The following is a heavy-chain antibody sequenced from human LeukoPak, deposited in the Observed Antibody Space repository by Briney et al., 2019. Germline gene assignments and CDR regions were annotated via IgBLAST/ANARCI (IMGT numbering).Heavy chain of an antibody. CDR3: ARELEQQPVQGAFDI. D-gene: IGHD6-13*01. CDR2: ISYDGSNK. CDR1: GFTFSSYA. V-gene: IGHV3-30*04. J-gene: IGHJ3*02. Sequence: PGGSLRLSCAASGFTFSSYAMDWVRQAPGKGLEWVAVISYDGSNKYYADSVKGRFTISRDNSKNTLYLQMNSLRAEDTAVYYCARELEQQPVQGAFDIWGQGTMVTVSS.